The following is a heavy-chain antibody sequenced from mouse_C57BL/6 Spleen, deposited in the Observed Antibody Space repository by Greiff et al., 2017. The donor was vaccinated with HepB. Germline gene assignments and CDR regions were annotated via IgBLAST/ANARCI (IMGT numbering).Heavy chain of an antibody. CDR1: GFNIKDDY. D-gene: IGHD1-1*01. V-gene: IGHV14-4*01. Sequence: EVQLQQSGAELVRPGASVKLSCTASGFNIKDDYMHWVKQRPEQGLEWIGWIDPENGDTEYASKFQGKATITADTSSNTAYLQLSSLTSEDTAVYYCTTLISTVVAGRFDYWGQGTLVTVSA. J-gene: IGHJ3*01. CDR3: TTLISTVVAGRFDY. CDR2: IDPENGDT.